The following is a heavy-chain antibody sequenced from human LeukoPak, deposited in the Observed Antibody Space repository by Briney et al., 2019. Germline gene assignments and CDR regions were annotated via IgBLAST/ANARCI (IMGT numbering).Heavy chain of an antibody. CDR2: IKEDGSVK. CDR3: ARQWGWFTSGWWLDTLDV. J-gene: IGHJ3*01. V-gene: IGHV3-7*01. D-gene: IGHD6-19*01. Sequence: GGSLRLSCAASGFTFSSYAMSWVRQAPGKGLEWVANIKEDGSVKNYADSVKGRFTISRDNAKNSLYLEINCLRAEDTAVYYCARQWGWFTSGWWLDTLDVWGQGSMVIVSS. CDR1: GFTFSSYA.